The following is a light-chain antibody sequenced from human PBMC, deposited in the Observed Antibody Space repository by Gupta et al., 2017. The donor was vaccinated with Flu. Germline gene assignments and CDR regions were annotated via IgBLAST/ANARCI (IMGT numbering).Light chain of an antibody. Sequence: SALTQPASVSGSPGQSITISCTGTSSDVGGYNYVSWYQQHPGKAPKLMIYEVSKRPAGVSNRFSGSKSGNTASLTISGLQAEDEADYYCSSYTSSSPVVFGGGTKLTVL. J-gene: IGLJ2*01. CDR2: EVS. V-gene: IGLV2-14*01. CDR3: SSYTSSSPVV. CDR1: SSDVGGYNY.